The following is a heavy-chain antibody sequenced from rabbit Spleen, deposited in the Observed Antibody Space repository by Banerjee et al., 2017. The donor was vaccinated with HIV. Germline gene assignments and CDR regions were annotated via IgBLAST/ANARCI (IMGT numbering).Heavy chain of an antibody. CDR1: GVSFNVNYD. J-gene: IGHJ6*01. CDR3: ARDTGSSFSSYGMDL. Sequence: QEQLVESGRGLVKPEGSLTLTCIASGVSFNVNYDMCWVRQAPGKGLEWIGCINAVTGKAVYANWAKGRVTISKTSSTTVTLQMTSLTVADTATYFCARDTGSSFSSYGMDLWGPGTLVTVS. D-gene: IGHD8-1*01. V-gene: IGHV1S45*01. CDR2: INAVTGKA.